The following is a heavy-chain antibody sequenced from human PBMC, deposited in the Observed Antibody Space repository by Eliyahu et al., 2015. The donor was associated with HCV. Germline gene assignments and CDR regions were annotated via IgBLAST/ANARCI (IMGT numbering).Heavy chain of an antibody. CDR2: ITPLXGIT. CDR3: VRDQGGGSYGDY. V-gene: IGHV1-69*04. J-gene: IGHJ4*02. D-gene: IGHD1-26*01. Sequence: QVQLVQSGPEVKKPGSSVNVSCKASGYRFSGYXMTWVRQAPGQGLEWMGRITPLXGITDXAQKFQGRVTMTADKSTSTLYMELSSLRSDDTAVYYCVRDQGGGSYGDYWGQGXLVTVSS. CDR1: GYRFSGYX.